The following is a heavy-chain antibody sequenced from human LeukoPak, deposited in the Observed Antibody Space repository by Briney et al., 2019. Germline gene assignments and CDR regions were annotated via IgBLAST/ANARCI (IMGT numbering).Heavy chain of an antibody. D-gene: IGHD6-19*01. CDR1: GGSISSGGYY. Sequence: SETLFLTCTVSGGSISSGGYYWSWIRQHPGKGLEWIGYIYYSGSTYYNPSLKSRVTISVDTSKNQFSLKLSSVTAADTAVYYCARDGGSGYNWFDPWGQGTLVTVSS. V-gene: IGHV4-31*03. J-gene: IGHJ5*02. CDR2: IYYSGST. CDR3: ARDGGSGYNWFDP.